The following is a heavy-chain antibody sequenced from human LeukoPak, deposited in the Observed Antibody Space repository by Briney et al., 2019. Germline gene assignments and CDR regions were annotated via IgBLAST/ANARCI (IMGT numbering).Heavy chain of an antibody. V-gene: IGHV5-51*01. CDR2: IYPDGSHT. D-gene: IGHD2-21*01. Sequence: GESLKISCKASGFRFSDQWIGWVRQKPGKDLEWMGIIYPDGSHTAYSPSFQGQVTISADRSIATAYLHWSSLRTSDTAIYYFGIHVVVVNNVPDAFDIWGQGTMVTVSS. CDR3: GIHVVVVNNVPDAFDI. CDR1: GFRFSDQW. J-gene: IGHJ3*02.